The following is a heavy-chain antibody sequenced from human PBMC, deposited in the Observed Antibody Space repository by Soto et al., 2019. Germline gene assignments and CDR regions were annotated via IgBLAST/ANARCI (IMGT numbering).Heavy chain of an antibody. CDR1: GFTFTRYS. J-gene: IGHJ6*02. D-gene: IGHD2-2*01. V-gene: IGHV3-21*06. Sequence: GGSLRLSCAASGFTFTRYSMNWVRQAPGKGLEWVSSISSTTHYIYYADSMRGRFTISRDNAKNAVYLEMNGLRAEDTAVYYCARARPDVVPAAHRYYYYYGMDVWGQGTTVTVSS. CDR3: ARARPDVVPAAHRYYYYYGMDV. CDR2: ISSTTHYI.